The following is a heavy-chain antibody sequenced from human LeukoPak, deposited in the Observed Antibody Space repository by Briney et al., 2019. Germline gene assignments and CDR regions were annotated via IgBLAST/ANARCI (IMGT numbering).Heavy chain of an antibody. V-gene: IGHV3-66*01. CDR1: GFTVSSDY. Sequence: GGSLRLSCAASGFTVSSDYMSWVRQAPGKGLEWVSVIYSGGSTYYADSVKGRFTISRDNSKNTLYLQMNSLRAEDTAVYYCAKEGDYSNYYFDYWGQGTLVTVSS. D-gene: IGHD4-11*01. CDR2: IYSGGST. CDR3: AKEGDYSNYYFDY. J-gene: IGHJ4*02.